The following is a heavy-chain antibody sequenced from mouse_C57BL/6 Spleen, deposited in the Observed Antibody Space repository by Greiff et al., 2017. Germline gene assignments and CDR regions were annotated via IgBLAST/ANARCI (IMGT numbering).Heavy chain of an antibody. CDR1: GYAFSSYW. D-gene: IGHD3-3*01. CDR3: ARGDVGYFDY. J-gene: IGHJ2*01. V-gene: IGHV1-80*01. Sequence: QVQLKESGAELVKPGASVKISCKASGYAFSSYWMNWVKQRPGKGLEWIGQIYPGDGDTNYNGKFKGKATLTADKSSSTAYMQLSSLTSEDSAVYFCARGDVGYFDYWGQGTTLTVSS. CDR2: IYPGDGDT.